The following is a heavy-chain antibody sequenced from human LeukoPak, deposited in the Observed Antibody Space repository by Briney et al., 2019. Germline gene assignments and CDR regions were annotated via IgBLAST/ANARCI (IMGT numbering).Heavy chain of an antibody. Sequence: GGSLRLSCAASGFTFSSYWMSWVRQAPGKGLEWVANIKQDGSEKYYVDSVKGRFTISRDNAKNSLYLQMNSLRAEDTAVYYCARGLITFAYGMDVWGQGTTVTVSS. V-gene: IGHV3-7*01. CDR2: IKQDGSEK. J-gene: IGHJ6*02. D-gene: IGHD3-16*01. CDR3: ARGLITFAYGMDV. CDR1: GFTFSSYW.